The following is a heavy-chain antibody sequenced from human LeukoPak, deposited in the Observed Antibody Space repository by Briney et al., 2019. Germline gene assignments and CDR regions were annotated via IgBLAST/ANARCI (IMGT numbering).Heavy chain of an antibody. CDR1: GFTFSSYW. V-gene: IGHV3-7*01. CDR3: ARVRGIAVAGTASIYFDY. Sequence: PGGSLRLSCAASGFTFSSYWMSWVRQAPGKGRERVANIKEDGSEKYYVDSVKGRFTVSRDNAKNSLYLQMNSLRAEDTAVYYCARVRGIAVAGTASIYFDYWGQGTRVSVSS. CDR2: IKEDGSEK. J-gene: IGHJ4*02. D-gene: IGHD6-19*01.